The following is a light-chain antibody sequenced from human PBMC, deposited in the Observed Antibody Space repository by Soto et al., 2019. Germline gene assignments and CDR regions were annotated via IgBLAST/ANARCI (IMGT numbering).Light chain of an antibody. J-gene: IGLJ3*02. CDR3: CSRGASFNWV. CDR2: YVS. CDR1: SSDVGGYNV. Sequence: QTVVTQPASVSGSPGQSITISCTGTSSDVGGYNVVSWYQQRPGEAPKLIIYYVSQRPSGVPVRFSASKSGNTASLTISGLQADDEADYYCCSRGASFNWVFGGGTKLTVL. V-gene: IGLV2-11*01.